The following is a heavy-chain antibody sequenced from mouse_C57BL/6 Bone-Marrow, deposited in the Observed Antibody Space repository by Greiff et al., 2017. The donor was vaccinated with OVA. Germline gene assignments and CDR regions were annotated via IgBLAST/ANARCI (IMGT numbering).Heavy chain of an antibody. V-gene: IGHV5-17*01. CDR3: AREAFITTVVADWYFDV. J-gene: IGHJ1*03. CDR2: ISSGSSTI. CDR1: GFTFSDYG. Sequence: DVHLVESGGGLVKPGGSLKLSCAASGFTFSDYGMHWVRQAPEKGLEWVAYISSGSSTIYYADTVKGRFTISRDNAKNTLFLQMTSLRSEDTAMYYCAREAFITTVVADWYFDVWGTGTTVTVSS. D-gene: IGHD1-1*01.